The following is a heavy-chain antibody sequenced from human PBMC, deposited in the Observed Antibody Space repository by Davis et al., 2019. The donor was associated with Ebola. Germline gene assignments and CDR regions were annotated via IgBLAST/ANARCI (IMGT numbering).Heavy chain of an antibody. Sequence: GGSLRLSCAASGFTFSSYSMNWVRQAPGKGLEWVSSISSSSSYIYYADSVKGRFTISRHNSKNTLYLQMNSLRAEDTAVYYCAGGPKRWLQLGYWGQGTLVTVSS. CDR2: ISSSSSYI. CDR3: AGGPKRWLQLGY. D-gene: IGHD5-24*01. CDR1: GFTFSSYS. V-gene: IGHV3-21*04. J-gene: IGHJ4*02.